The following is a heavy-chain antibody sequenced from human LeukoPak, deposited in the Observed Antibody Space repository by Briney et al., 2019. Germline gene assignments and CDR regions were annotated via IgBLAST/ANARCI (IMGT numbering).Heavy chain of an antibody. CDR2: IQYDGNNK. J-gene: IGHJ4*02. CDR1: EITFSNYG. CDR3: AKIDSTGYYYDN. Sequence: GGSLRLSCTASEITFSNYGMHWVRQAPSKGLEWVAFIQYDGNNKYYADSVKGRFTIYRDNSKNTLYLQMNSLRGDDTAVYYCAKIDSTGYYYDNWGQGTLVTVSS. D-gene: IGHD3-22*01. V-gene: IGHV3-30*02.